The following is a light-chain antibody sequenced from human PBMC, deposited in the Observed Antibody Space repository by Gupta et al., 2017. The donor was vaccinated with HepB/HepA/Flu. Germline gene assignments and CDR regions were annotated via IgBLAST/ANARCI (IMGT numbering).Light chain of an antibody. CDR2: AAS. Sequence: IQMTQSPSSLPASVGDRVTITRRASQNMNDFLTWFQLKPGKAPKLWMCAASTLQSGVPSRLSGSGAGTDFTRSISSLRPEDSATYDWQQGFENPSTFGQGTRLDIK. V-gene: IGKV1-39*01. CDR1: QNMNDF. J-gene: IGKJ5*01. CDR3: QQGFENPST.